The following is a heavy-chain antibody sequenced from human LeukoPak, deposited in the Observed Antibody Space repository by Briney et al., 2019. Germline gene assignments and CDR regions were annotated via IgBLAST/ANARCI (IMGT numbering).Heavy chain of an antibody. CDR3: ARTYVWGSYRPGGDY. J-gene: IGHJ4*02. D-gene: IGHD3-16*02. Sequence: SETLSLTCAVSGGSISSSNWWSWVRQPPGKGLEWIGEIYHSGSTNYNPSLKSRVTISVDKSKNQFSLKLSSVTAADTAVYYCARTYVWGSYRPGGDYWGQGTLVTVSS. V-gene: IGHV4-4*02. CDR2: IYHSGST. CDR1: GGSISSSNW.